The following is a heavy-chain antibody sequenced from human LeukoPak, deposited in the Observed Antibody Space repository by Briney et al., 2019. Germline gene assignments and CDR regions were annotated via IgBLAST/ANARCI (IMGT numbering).Heavy chain of an antibody. Sequence: SGPTLVKPTQTLTLTCTFSGFSLSTSAVGVGWIRQPPGKALEWLALIYWNDDKRYSPSLKSRLTITKHTSKNQVVLTMTNMDPVDTATYYCAHTEYYYDSSGYDYWGQGTLVTVSS. V-gene: IGHV2-5*01. CDR3: AHTEYYYDSSGYDY. D-gene: IGHD3-22*01. J-gene: IGHJ4*02. CDR1: GFSLSTSAVG. CDR2: IYWNDDK.